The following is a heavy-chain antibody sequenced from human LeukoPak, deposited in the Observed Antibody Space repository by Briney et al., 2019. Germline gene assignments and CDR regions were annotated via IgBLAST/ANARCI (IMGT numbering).Heavy chain of an antibody. D-gene: IGHD1-26*01. V-gene: IGHV1-46*01. CDR1: GYTFTSYY. CDR2: INPSGGST. CDR3: ARGAAPRMGATRPDY. Sequence: ASVKVSCKASGYTFTSYYMHWVRQAPGQGLEWMGIINPSGGSTSYAQKFQGRVTMTRDMPTSTVYMELSGLRSEDTAVYYCARGAAPRMGATRPDYWGQGTLVTVSS. J-gene: IGHJ4*02.